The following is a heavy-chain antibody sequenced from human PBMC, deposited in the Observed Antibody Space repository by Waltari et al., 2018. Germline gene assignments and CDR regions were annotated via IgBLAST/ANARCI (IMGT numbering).Heavy chain of an antibody. V-gene: IGHV3-23*01. D-gene: IGHD5-12*01. J-gene: IGHJ4*02. CDR2: ISGSGGST. Sequence: EVQLLESGGGVVQPGGSLRLSCAASGFTFSSYAMSWVRQAPGKGLEWVSAISGSGGSTYYADSVKGRFTISRDNSKNTLYLQMNSLRAEDTAVYYCAKSHRDGYNPINYWGQGTLVTVSS. CDR1: GFTFSSYA. CDR3: AKSHRDGYNPINY.